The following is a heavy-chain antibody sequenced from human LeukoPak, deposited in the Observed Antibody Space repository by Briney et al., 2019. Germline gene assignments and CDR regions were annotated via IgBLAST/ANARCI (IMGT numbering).Heavy chain of an antibody. D-gene: IGHD6-19*01. CDR3: ARDGSGWAFDY. CDR1: GFTLRSCA. J-gene: IGHJ4*02. CDR2: ISSNGGST. Sequence: PGGSLRLSCAASGFTLRSCAMHWVRQAPGKGLEYVSAISSNGGSTYYANSVKGRFTISRDNSKNTLYLQMGSLRAEDMAVYYCARDGSGWAFDYWGQGTLVTVSS. V-gene: IGHV3-64*01.